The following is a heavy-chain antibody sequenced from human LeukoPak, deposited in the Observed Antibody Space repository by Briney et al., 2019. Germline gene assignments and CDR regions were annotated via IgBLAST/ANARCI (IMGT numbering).Heavy chain of an antibody. V-gene: IGHV3-21*01. J-gene: IGHJ5*02. CDR1: GFSFSSYG. D-gene: IGHD3-10*01. CDR3: AREVGNSYDSGRRCWFDP. Sequence: PGGSLRLSCAASGFSFSSYGMNWVRQAPGKGLEWVSSISGSSSHIYYADSVKGRFTISRDNAKNSLYLQMNSLRAEDTAVYYCAREVGNSYDSGRRCWFDPWGQGTLVTVSS. CDR2: ISGSSSHI.